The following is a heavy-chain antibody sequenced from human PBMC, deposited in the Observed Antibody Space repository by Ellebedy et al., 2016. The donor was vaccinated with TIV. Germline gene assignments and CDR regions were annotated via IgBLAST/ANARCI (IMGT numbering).Heavy chain of an antibody. CDR2: INGGNGDT. CDR1: GYTFISYY. CDR3: ARTSDSSTYYQYYYGVDV. V-gene: IGHV1-3*01. D-gene: IGHD3-22*01. J-gene: IGHJ6*02. Sequence: AASVKVSCKASGYTFISYYVHWVRQAPGQRPEWMGWINGGNGDTSYSQKFQGRVTLTRDTSASTAYMELSSLRFDDTAVYYCARTSDSSTYYQYYYGVDVWGQGTTVTVSS.